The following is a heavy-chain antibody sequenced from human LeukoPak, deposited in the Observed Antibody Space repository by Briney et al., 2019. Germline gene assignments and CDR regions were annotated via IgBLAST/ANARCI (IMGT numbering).Heavy chain of an antibody. CDR2: IYHSGST. CDR3: ARVQYSYGQGNYFDY. Sequence: SETLSLTCTVSGGSISSGGYYWSWIRQPPGKGLEWIGYIYHSGSTYYNPSLKSRVTISVDRSKNQFSLKLSSVTAADTAVYYCARVQYSYGQGNYFDYWGQGTLVTVSS. CDR1: GGSISSGGYY. V-gene: IGHV4-30-2*01. J-gene: IGHJ4*02. D-gene: IGHD5-18*01.